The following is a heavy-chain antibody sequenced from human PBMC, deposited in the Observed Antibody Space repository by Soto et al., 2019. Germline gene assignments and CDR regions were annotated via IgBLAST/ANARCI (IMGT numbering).Heavy chain of an antibody. D-gene: IGHD4-17*01. CDR3: AKGYAVTTYYYYMDV. CDR2: ISYDGSNK. J-gene: IGHJ6*03. CDR1: GFTFSSYG. V-gene: IGHV3-30*18. Sequence: GGSLRLSCAASGFTFSSYGMHWVRQAPGKGLEWVAVISYDGSNKYYADSVKGRFTISRDNSKNTLYLQMNSLRAEDTAVYYCAKGYAVTTYYYYMDVWGKGTTVTVSS.